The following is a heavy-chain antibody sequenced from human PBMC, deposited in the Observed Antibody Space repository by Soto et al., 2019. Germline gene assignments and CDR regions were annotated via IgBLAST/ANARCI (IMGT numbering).Heavy chain of an antibody. V-gene: IGHV1-69*06. CDR2: IIPIFGTA. J-gene: IGHJ5*02. D-gene: IGHD3-22*01. CDR3: ARRKWHYYDSSGYYR. Sequence: QVQLVQSGAEVKKPGSSVKVSCKASGGTFSSYAISWVRQAPGQGLEWMGGIIPIFGTANYAQKFQGRVTITADKSTSTAYMELSSLRSEDTAVYFCARRKWHYYDSSGYYRWGQGTLVTVSS. CDR1: GGTFSSYA.